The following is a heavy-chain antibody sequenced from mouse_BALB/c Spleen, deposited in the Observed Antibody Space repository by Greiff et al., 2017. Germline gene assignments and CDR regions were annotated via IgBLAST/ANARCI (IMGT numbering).Heavy chain of an antibody. D-gene: IGHD2-1*01. V-gene: IGHV1-12*01. CDR2: IYPGNGDT. Sequence: QVQLQQPGAELVKPGASVKMSCKASGYTFTSYNMHWVKQTPGQGLEWIGAIYPGNGDTSYNQKFKGKATLTADKSSSTAYMQLSSLTSEDSAVYYCARVRYGNYVFAYWGQGTLVTVSA. J-gene: IGHJ3*01. CDR1: GYTFTSYN. CDR3: ARVRYGNYVFAY.